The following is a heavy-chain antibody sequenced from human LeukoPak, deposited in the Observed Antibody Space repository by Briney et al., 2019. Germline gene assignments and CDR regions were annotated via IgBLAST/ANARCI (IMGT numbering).Heavy chain of an antibody. Sequence: TGGSLRLSCAASGFTFSNYWLHWVRQVPEKGLLWVSRINPDGSDSSYADSVKGRFAISRDNVENSLSLQMNSLRAEDTAVYYCTRDRSYSDFDYWGQGTLVTVSS. J-gene: IGHJ4*02. CDR3: TRDRSYSDFDY. CDR2: INPDGSDS. V-gene: IGHV3-74*01. CDR1: GFTFSNYW. D-gene: IGHD3-10*01.